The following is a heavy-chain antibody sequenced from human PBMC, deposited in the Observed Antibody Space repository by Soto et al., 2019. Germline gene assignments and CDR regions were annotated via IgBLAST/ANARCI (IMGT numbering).Heavy chain of an antibody. Sequence: PSETLSLTCAVSGGSISSTNWWSWVRQPPGKGLEWIGEIFHSGSTNYNPSLKSRVTISVDTSKNQFSLKLSSVTAADTAVYYCARVGKVVVAATGFFDYWGQGTLVTVSS. D-gene: IGHD2-15*01. J-gene: IGHJ4*02. CDR2: IFHSGST. CDR1: GGSISSTNW. V-gene: IGHV4-4*02. CDR3: ARVGKVVVAATGFFDY.